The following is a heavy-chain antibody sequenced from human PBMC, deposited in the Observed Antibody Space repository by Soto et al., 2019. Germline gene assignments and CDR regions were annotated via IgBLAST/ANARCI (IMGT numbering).Heavy chain of an antibody. CDR3: AKDWDYDFWSGYYMRVRAYGMDV. V-gene: IGHV3-23*01. D-gene: IGHD3-3*01. J-gene: IGHJ6*02. CDR1: GFTFSSYA. Sequence: LRLSCAASGFTFSSYAMSWVRQAPGKGLEWVSAISGSGGSTYYADSVKGRFTISRDNSKNTLYLQMNSLRAEDTAVYYCAKDWDYDFWSGYYMRVRAYGMDVWGQGTTVTVSS. CDR2: ISGSGGST.